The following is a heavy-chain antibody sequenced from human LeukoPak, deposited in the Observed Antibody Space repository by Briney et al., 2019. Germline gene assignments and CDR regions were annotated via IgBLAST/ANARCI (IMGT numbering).Heavy chain of an antibody. CDR3: VRVRGVMTGPYDY. D-gene: IGHD3-10*01. Sequence: PGGSLRLSCAASGFTFSSYGMHWVRQAPGKGLECLALVSYNGLEIYYGDSVKGRFTISRDNSRDAVYLQMNSLTPEDTAVYYCVRVRGVMTGPYDYWGQGTLVTVSS. CDR1: GFTFSSYG. V-gene: IGHV3-30*03. CDR2: VSYNGLEI. J-gene: IGHJ4*02.